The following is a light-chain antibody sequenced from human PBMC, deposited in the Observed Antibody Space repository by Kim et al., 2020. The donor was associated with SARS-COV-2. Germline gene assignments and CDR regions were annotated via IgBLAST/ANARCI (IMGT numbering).Light chain of an antibody. CDR2: EDN. J-gene: IGLJ3*02. CDR1: SDSIVRNF. Sequence: NFMLTQPHSVSESPGKTVTTSCTGNSDSIVRNFVQWYQQRPGSAPTTVIYEDNQRPSGVPARFSASVDTSSNSASLTISGLRTEDEADYYCQSYDPATHWVFGGGTQLTVL. V-gene: IGLV6-57*02. CDR3: QSYDPATHWV.